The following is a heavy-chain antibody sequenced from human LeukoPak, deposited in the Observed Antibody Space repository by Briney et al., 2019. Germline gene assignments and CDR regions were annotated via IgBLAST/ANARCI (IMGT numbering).Heavy chain of an antibody. D-gene: IGHD1-1*01. CDR2: IWYDGSNK. CDR1: GFTFSTYA. Sequence: PGGSLRLSCAASGFTFSTYAMHWVRQAPGKGLEWVAVIWYDGSNKYYADSVKGRFTISRDNSKNTLYLQMNSLRAEDTAVYYCAREGRPYNWNEIPFDYWGQGTLVTVSS. J-gene: IGHJ4*02. CDR3: AREGRPYNWNEIPFDY. V-gene: IGHV3-33*08.